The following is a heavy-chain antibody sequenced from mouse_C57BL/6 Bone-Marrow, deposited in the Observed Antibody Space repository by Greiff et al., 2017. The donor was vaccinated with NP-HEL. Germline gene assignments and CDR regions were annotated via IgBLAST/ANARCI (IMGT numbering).Heavy chain of an antibody. Sequence: EVKLEESGGGLVQPKGSLKLSCAASGFSFNTYAMNWVRQAPGKGLEWVARIRSKSNNYATYYADSVKDRFTISRDDSESMLYLQMNNLKTEDTAMYYCVSYYYGSSYWAMDYWGQGTSVTVSS. V-gene: IGHV10-1*01. CDR2: IRSKSNNYAT. D-gene: IGHD1-1*01. J-gene: IGHJ4*01. CDR3: VSYYYGSSYWAMDY. CDR1: GFSFNTYA.